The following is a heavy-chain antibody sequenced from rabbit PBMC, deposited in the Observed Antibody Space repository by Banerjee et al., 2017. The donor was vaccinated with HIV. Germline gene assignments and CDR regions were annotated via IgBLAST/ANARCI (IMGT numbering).Heavy chain of an antibody. J-gene: IGHJ4*01. CDR3: ARRYTGYAAAKL. CDR1: GFDLSGYYY. Sequence: QEQLEESGGGLVKPEGSLTLTCKASGFDLSGYYYMCWVRQAPGKGLELIACIYTSSGTTWYANWVNGQFTISRSTSLNTVDLKVTSLTGADTATYFCARRYTGYAAAKLWGPGTLVT. V-gene: IGHV1S43*01. D-gene: IGHD7-1*01. CDR2: IYTSSGTT.